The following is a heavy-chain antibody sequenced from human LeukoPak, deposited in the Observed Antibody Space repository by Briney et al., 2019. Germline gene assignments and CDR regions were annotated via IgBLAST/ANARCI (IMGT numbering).Heavy chain of an antibody. J-gene: IGHJ4*02. CDR3: ARDQGHITMTN. V-gene: IGHV3-11*06. D-gene: IGHD3-22*01. Sequence: GGSLRLSCAASGFTFSDSAMHWVRQAPGKGLEWVSYISSSSSYTNYADSVKGRFTISRDNAKNSLYLQMNSLRAEDTAVYYCARDQGHITMTNWGQGTLVTVSS. CDR2: ISSSSSYT. CDR1: GFTFSDSA.